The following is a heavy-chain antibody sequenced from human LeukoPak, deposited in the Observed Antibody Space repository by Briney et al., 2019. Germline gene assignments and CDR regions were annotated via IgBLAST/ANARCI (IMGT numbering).Heavy chain of an antibody. V-gene: IGHV4-4*02. J-gene: IGHJ3*02. CDR3: ARAVNTVEDAFDI. Sequence: SGTLSLTCGVSGGSISGTNWWSWVRQPPGQGLEWIGEISLAGQTNYNPSLNGRVTMSLDKSSNQLSLNLTSVTAADTAVYYCARAVNTVEDAFDIWGQGTMVTVSS. D-gene: IGHD5-24*01. CDR2: ISLAGQT. CDR1: GGSISGTNW.